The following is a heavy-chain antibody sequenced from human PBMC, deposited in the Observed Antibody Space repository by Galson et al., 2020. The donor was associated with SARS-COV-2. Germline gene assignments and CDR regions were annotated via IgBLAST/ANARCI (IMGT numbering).Heavy chain of an antibody. CDR2: ITPHNGDT. V-gene: IGHV1-18*01. CDR3: ARDSETDYFNY. J-gene: IGHJ4*02. CDR1: GYTFTDYD. Sequence: ASVKVSCKASGYTFTDYDITWVRQAPGQGLEWMGWITPHNGDTRYAQNLKGRLTLTTDTSTNTAHMELRSLRSDDTAVYYCARDSETDYFNYWGQGSLVTFSS.